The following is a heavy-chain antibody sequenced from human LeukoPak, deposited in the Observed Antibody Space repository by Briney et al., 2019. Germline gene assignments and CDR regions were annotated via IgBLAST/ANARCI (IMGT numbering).Heavy chain of an antibody. V-gene: IGHV3-33*01. D-gene: IGHD3-22*01. CDR1: GFTFSSYG. Sequence: PGRSLRLSCAASGFTFSSYGMHWVRQAPGKGLEWVAAIWYDGSNKYYADSVKGRFTISRDNSKNTLYLQMNSLRAEDTAVYYCARFQTRWLYYFDYWGQGTLVTVSS. J-gene: IGHJ4*02. CDR3: ARFQTRWLYYFDY. CDR2: IWYDGSNK.